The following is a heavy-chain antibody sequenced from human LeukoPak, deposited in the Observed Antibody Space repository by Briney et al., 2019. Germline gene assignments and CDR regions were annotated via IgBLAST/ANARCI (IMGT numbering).Heavy chain of an antibody. J-gene: IGHJ1*01. D-gene: IGHD6-19*01. Sequence: GASVKVSCKASGYTFTGYYMHWVRQAPGQGLEWMGWINPNSGGTNYAQKFQGRVTMTRDTSISTAYMELSRLRSDDTAVYYCARDNARLVQGPEYFQHCGHGTLVTVSS. CDR2: INPNSGGT. CDR3: ARDNARLVQGPEYFQH. V-gene: IGHV1-2*02. CDR1: GYTFTGYY.